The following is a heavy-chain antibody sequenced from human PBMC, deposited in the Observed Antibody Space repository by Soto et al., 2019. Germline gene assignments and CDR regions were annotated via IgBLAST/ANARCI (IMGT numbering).Heavy chain of an antibody. Sequence: VASVKVSCKASGGTFSSYRFNWVRQARGQGLEWLGGIVPIYRTADYAQKFQGRVTITADESTRTVYLELSSLKSQDTALYYCARDSGAKFSSSWGQGTLVTVSS. CDR2: IVPIYRTA. CDR3: ARDSGAKFSSS. J-gene: IGHJ4*02. D-gene: IGHD6-13*01. CDR1: GGTFSSYR. V-gene: IGHV1-69*13.